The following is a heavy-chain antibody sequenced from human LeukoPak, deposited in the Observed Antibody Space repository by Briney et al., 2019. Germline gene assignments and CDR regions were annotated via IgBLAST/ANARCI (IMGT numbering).Heavy chain of an antibody. D-gene: IGHD3-22*01. CDR3: ARAGSGHYDSSGYYYFDY. Sequence: PSETLSLTCAVSGYSISSGYYWGWIRQPPGKGLEWIGSIYLSGSTYYNPSLKSRVTISVATSKNQFSLKLSSVTAADTAVYYCARAGSGHYDSSGYYYFDYWGQGTLVTVSS. CDR1: GYSISSGYY. CDR2: IYLSGST. J-gene: IGHJ4*02. V-gene: IGHV4-38-2*01.